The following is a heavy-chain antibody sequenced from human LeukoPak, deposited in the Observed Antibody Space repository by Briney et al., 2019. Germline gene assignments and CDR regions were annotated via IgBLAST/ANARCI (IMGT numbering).Heavy chain of an antibody. J-gene: IGHJ4*02. CDR3: ARVGHILGAKLDY. V-gene: IGHV3-30*04. CDR1: GFTFSSYA. D-gene: IGHD1-26*01. Sequence: PGGSLRHSCAASGFTFSSYAIHWVRQAPGKGLEWVAGVSYDGTDKYYADSVKGRFSISRDNSKNTLFLQMNSLKPEDTAVFYCARVGHILGAKLDYWGQGTLVTVSS. CDR2: VSYDGTDK.